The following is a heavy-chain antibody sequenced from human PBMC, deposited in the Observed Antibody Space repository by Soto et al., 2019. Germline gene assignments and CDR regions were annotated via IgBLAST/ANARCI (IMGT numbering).Heavy chain of an antibody. V-gene: IGHV4-4*02. CDR3: ARGGYCSGGSCSGWFDY. D-gene: IGHD2-15*01. J-gene: IGHJ5*01. Sequence: QVQLQESGPGLVKPSETLSLTCAVSGVSLTTNNWWTWVRQAPGKGLEWVGEIYQTGNTNYNPSLSRRVITSLDKSKNKFCLKLTYVTDADTAIYYCARGGYCSGGSCSGWFDYWGQGTLVTVSS. CDR2: IYQTGNT. CDR1: GVSLTTNNW.